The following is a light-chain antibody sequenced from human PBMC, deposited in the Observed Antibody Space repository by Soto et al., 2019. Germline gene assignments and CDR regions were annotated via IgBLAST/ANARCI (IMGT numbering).Light chain of an antibody. V-gene: IGKV1-5*01. CDR2: DAS. Sequence: IQMTQSPSTLSASIGDRVTITCRASQSINNRLAWYQQMPGKAPNLLIYDASSLESGVPSRFRGSGSETEFTLTISGLQPDDFATYYCQQYYSYPRTFGQGTKVDIK. CDR3: QQYYSYPRT. CDR1: QSINNR. J-gene: IGKJ1*01.